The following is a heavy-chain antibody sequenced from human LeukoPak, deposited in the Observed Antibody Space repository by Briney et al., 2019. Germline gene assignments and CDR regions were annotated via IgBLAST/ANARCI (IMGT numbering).Heavy chain of an antibody. CDR1: GYTFTSYG. V-gene: IGHV1-18*01. J-gene: IGHJ4*02. Sequence: ASVKVSCKASGYTFTSYGISWARQAPGQGLEWMGWISAYNGNTNYAQKLQGRVTMTTDTSTSTAYMELRSLRSDDTAVYYCARARGRSLITTIDYWGQGTLVTVSS. CDR3: ARARGRSLITTIDY. D-gene: IGHD3-22*01. CDR2: ISAYNGNT.